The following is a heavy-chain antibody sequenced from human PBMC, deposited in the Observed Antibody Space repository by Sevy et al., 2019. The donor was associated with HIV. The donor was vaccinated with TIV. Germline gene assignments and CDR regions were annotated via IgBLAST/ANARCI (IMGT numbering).Heavy chain of an antibody. CDR2: IYYTGST. CDR1: GGSISTYY. CDR3: ARAPPVRSGDDSLNWFDP. D-gene: IGHD5-12*01. Sequence: SETLSLTCTVSGGSISTYYWSWIRQPPGKGLEYIGYIYYTGSTNYNPSLKSRVTISVDTSKNQFSLKLRSVTAVDTAVYYCARAPPVRSGDDSLNWFDPWGHGTLVTVSS. V-gene: IGHV4-59*01. J-gene: IGHJ5*02.